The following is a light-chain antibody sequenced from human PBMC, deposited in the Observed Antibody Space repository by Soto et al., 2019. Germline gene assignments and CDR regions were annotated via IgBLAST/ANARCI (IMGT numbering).Light chain of an antibody. CDR3: SSYTSSSTLV. V-gene: IGLV2-14*01. CDR1: SSDIGAYNY. Sequence: QSALTQPASVSGSPGQSITISCTGTSSDIGAYNYVSWYQQHPGKAPELMIYDVSNRPSGVSNRFSGSKSGNTASLTISELQAEDEADYYCSSYTSSSTLVFGGGTKLTVL. J-gene: IGLJ2*01. CDR2: DVS.